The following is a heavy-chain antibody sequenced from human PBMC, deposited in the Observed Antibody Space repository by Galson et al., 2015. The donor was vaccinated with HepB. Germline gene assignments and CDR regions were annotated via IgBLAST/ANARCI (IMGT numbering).Heavy chain of an antibody. D-gene: IGHD4-17*01. CDR3: ARDPDYGDYTHTHFDY. V-gene: IGHV3-33*01. J-gene: IGHJ4*02. Sequence: SLRLSCAASGFTFSSYGMHWVRQAPGKGLEWVAVIWYDGSNKCYADSVKGRFTISRDNSKNTLYLQMNSLRAEDTAVYYCARDPDYGDYTHTHFDYWGQGTLVTVSS. CDR1: GFTFSSYG. CDR2: IWYDGSNK.